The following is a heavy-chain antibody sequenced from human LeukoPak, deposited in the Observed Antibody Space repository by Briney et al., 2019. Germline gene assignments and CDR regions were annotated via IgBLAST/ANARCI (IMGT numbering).Heavy chain of an antibody. D-gene: IGHD3-22*01. CDR1: GITLSNYG. CDR2: ISDSGGRT. V-gene: IGHV3-23*01. Sequence: PGGSLRLSCAVSGITLSNYGMSWVRQAPGKGLEWVAGISDSGGRTNYADSVKGRFTISRDNAKNSLYLQMNSLRAEDTAVYYCARYDSMGYYDSSGYYPDYYGMDVWGQGTTVTVSS. J-gene: IGHJ6*02. CDR3: ARYDSMGYYDSSGYYPDYYGMDV.